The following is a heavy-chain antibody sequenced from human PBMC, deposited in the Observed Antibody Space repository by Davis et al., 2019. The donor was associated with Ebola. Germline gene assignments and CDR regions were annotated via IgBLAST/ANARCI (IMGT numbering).Heavy chain of an antibody. CDR1: GGTFSTYT. CDR2: IIPFLGIV. Sequence: SVKVSCKASGGTFSTYTISWVRQAPGQRLEWVGRIIPFLGIVNSAQKFQGRVTITADKSTHTAYMELSSLRSEDTAVYYCARDKAYGDYSFYYYAMDVWGQGTTVTVSS. D-gene: IGHD4-17*01. J-gene: IGHJ6*02. V-gene: IGHV1-69*04. CDR3: ARDKAYGDYSFYYYAMDV.